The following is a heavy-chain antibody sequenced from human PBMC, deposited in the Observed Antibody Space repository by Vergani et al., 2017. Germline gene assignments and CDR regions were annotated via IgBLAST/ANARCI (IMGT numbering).Heavy chain of an antibody. J-gene: IGHJ4*02. CDR3: AKASWNVGNSEGYFDY. CDR1: GFTFDDYA. V-gene: IGHV3-43D*03. D-gene: IGHD4-23*01. CDR2: ISWDGGST. Sequence: EVKRVESGGVVVQPGGSLRLSCAASGFTFDDYAMHWVRHATGKGMEWVSLISWDGGSTYYADSVKVRFTISRDNSKNSLYLQINSLRAEETALYYCAKASWNVGNSEGYFDYWGQGTLVTVSS.